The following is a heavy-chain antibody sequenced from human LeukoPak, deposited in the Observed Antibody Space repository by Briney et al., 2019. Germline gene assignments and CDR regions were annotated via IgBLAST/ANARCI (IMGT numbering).Heavy chain of an antibody. CDR3: ARDLQNWNYPTSGFGY. Sequence: GGSLRLSCAASGFTFSSYSMNWVRQAPGKGLEWVSSISSSSSYIYYADSVKGRFTISRDNAKNSLYLQMNSLRAEDTAVYYCARDLQNWNYPTSGFGYWGQGTLVTVSS. D-gene: IGHD1-7*01. J-gene: IGHJ4*02. CDR2: ISSSSSYI. CDR1: GFTFSSYS. V-gene: IGHV3-21*01.